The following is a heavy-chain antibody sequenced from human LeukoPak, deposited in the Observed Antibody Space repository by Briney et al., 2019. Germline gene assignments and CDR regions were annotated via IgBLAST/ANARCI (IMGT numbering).Heavy chain of an antibody. V-gene: IGHV4-59*01. J-gene: IGHJ6*04. CDR2: IYYSGST. CDR1: GGSISSYY. CDR3: ARENIVATNGMDV. Sequence: SETLSLTCTVSGGSISSYYWSWIRQPPGKGLEWIGYIYYSGSTNYNPSLKSRATISVDTSKNQFSLKLSSVTAADTAVYYCARENIVATNGMDVWGKGTTVTVSS. D-gene: IGHD5-12*01.